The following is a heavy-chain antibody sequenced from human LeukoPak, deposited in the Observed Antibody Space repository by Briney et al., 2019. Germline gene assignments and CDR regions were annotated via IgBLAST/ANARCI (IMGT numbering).Heavy chain of an antibody. CDR2: INPNSGGT. CDR1: GYTFTGYY. D-gene: IGHD3-3*01. J-gene: IGHJ6*03. CDR3: ARDLSTIFGVVNQYYYMDV. Sequence: ASVKVSCKASGYTFTGYYMHWVRQAPGQGLEWMGWINPNSGGTNYAQKFQGRVTMTRDTSISTAYMELSRLRSDDTAVYYCARDLSTIFGVVNQYYYMDVWGKGTTVTVSS. V-gene: IGHV1-2*02.